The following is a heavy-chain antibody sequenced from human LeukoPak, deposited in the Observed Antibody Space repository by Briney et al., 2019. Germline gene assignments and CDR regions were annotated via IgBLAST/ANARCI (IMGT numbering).Heavy chain of an antibody. CDR2: INPSGGST. D-gene: IGHD3-9*01. J-gene: IGHJ3*02. Sequence: ASMKVSCKASGYTFTSYYMHWVRQAPGQGLEWMGIINPSGGSTSYAQKFQGRVTMTRDTSISTAYMEPSRLRSDDTAVYYCARDHYDILTGYSDAFDIWGQGTMDTVSS. V-gene: IGHV1-46*01. CDR1: GYTFTSYY. CDR3: ARDHYDILTGYSDAFDI.